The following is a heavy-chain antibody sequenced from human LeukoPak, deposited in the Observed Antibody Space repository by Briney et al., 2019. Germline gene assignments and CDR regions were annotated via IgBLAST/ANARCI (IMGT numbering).Heavy chain of an antibody. Sequence: ASVKVSCKASGYTFTGYYMHWVRQAPGQGLEWMGWINPNSGGTNYAQKFQGRVTMTRDTSISTAYMELSRLRSDDTAVYYCARDRSITMVRGVIYAFDIWGQGTMVTVSS. CDR2: INPNSGGT. CDR1: GYTFTGYY. V-gene: IGHV1-2*02. CDR3: ARDRSITMVRGVIYAFDI. D-gene: IGHD3-10*01. J-gene: IGHJ3*02.